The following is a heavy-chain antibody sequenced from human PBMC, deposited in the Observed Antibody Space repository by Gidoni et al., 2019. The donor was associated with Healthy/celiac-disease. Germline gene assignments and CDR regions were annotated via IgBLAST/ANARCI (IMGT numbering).Heavy chain of an antibody. D-gene: IGHD3-3*01. V-gene: IGHV3-48*02. J-gene: IGHJ4*02. CDR1: GFTFSSYS. Sequence: EVQLVESGGGLVQPGGSLRLSCAASGFTFSSYSMNWVRQAPGKGREWVSYIRSSSSTIYDADSVKGRFTISRDNAKNSLYLQMNSLRDEDTAVYYCARGLADFWSGYHDYWGQGTLVTVSS. CDR3: ARGLADFWSGYHDY. CDR2: IRSSSSTI.